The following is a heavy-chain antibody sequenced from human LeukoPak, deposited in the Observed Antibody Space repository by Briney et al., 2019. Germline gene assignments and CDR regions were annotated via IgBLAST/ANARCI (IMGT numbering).Heavy chain of an antibody. Sequence: SGPTLVKPTQTLTLTCTFSGFSLTTSGVGVGWIRQPPGKALEWLALINWDDQKVYSPSLQSRLSITKDTSKNQVVLTMTNVDPVDTATYYCAHRRDSSGYQYRYWFVPWGERTIVSVSS. CDR3: AHRRDSSGYQYRYWFVP. V-gene: IGHV2-5*02. CDR2: INWDDQK. D-gene: IGHD3-22*01. CDR1: GFSLTTSGVG. J-gene: IGHJ5*02.